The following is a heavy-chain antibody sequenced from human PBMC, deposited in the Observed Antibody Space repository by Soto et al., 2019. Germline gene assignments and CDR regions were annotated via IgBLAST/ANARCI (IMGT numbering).Heavy chain of an antibody. CDR1: GFTFSSYA. V-gene: IGHV3-23*01. CDR2: ISGSGGST. Sequence: GSLRLSCAASGFTFSSYAMSWGRQAAGKGLEWLSAISGSGGSTYYADSVKGRFTISRDNSKNTLYLQMNSLRAEDTAVYYCAKVPIMVRPPYYFDYWGQGTLVTVYS. J-gene: IGHJ4*02. D-gene: IGHD3-10*01. CDR3: AKVPIMVRPPYYFDY.